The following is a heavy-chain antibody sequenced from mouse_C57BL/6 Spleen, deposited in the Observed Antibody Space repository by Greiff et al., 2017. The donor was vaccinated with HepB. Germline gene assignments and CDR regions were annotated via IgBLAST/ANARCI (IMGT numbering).Heavy chain of an antibody. Sequence: QVQLQQPGTELVKPGASVKLSCKASGYTFTSYWMHWVKQRPGQGLEWIGNINPSNGGTNYNEKFKSKATLTVDKSSSTAYMQLSSLTSEDSAVYDCARGGSGYAGAMDYWGQGTSVTVSS. V-gene: IGHV1-53*01. D-gene: IGHD3-2*02. CDR3: ARGGSGYAGAMDY. J-gene: IGHJ4*01. CDR2: INPSNGGT. CDR1: GYTFTSYW.